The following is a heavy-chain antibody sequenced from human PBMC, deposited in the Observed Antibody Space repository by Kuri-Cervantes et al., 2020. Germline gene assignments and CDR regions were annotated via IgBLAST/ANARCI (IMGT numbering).Heavy chain of an antibody. CDR3: ARDPVDIVATPPGC. J-gene: IGHJ4*02. V-gene: IGHV3-23*01. Sequence: GGSLRLSCTASGFSFSTSAMTWVRRAPGKGLEWVSSISGSGAGSYYADSVKGRFTISRDNAKNSLYLQMNSLRAEDTAVYYCARDPVDIVATPPGCWGQGTLVTVSS. CDR1: GFSFSTSA. D-gene: IGHD5-12*01. CDR2: ISGSGAGS.